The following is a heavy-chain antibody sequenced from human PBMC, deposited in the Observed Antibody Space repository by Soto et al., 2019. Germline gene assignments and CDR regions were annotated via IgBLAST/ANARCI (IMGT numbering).Heavy chain of an antibody. D-gene: IGHD5-18*01. V-gene: IGHV5-10-1*01. J-gene: IGHJ4*02. Sequence: GESLKISCKGSGYSFTSFWIRWVRQMPGKGLEWMGRIDPSDSYTNYSPSFQGHVTISPDKSISTAYLQWSSLKASDTAMYYCATHTAMVSPLDYWGQGTLVTVSS. CDR1: GYSFTSFW. CDR2: IDPSDSYT. CDR3: ATHTAMVSPLDY.